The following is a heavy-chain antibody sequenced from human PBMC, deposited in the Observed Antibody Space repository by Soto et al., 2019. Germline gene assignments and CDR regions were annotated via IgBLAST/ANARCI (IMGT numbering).Heavy chain of an antibody. CDR1: GGTFSSYT. V-gene: IGHV1-69*08. CDR3: AREEYYYGSGAFFDY. J-gene: IGHJ4*02. CDR2: IIPILGIA. D-gene: IGHD3-10*01. Sequence: QVQLVQSGAEVKKPGSSVKVSCKASGGTFSSYTISWVRQAPGQGLEWMGRIIPILGIANYAQKFQGRVTITVDKSTSTAYMVLSSLRSEDTAVYYCAREEYYYGSGAFFDYWGQGTLVTVSS.